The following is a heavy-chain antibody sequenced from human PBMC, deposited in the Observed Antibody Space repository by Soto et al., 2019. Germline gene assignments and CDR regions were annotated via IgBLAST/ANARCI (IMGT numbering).Heavy chain of an antibody. Sequence: EVQLVRSGAEVKKPGESLKISCKGSGYSFTTYWIGWVRQMPGKGLEGMVIIYPGDSDTRYSPSFQGQVTISADKSINTTYLQWSSLKASDTAIYYCARQAAAGKYYYAMDVWGQGTTVTVSS. CDR1: GYSFTTYW. CDR3: ARQAAAGKYYYAMDV. V-gene: IGHV5-51*01. D-gene: IGHD6-13*01. CDR2: IYPGDSDT. J-gene: IGHJ6*02.